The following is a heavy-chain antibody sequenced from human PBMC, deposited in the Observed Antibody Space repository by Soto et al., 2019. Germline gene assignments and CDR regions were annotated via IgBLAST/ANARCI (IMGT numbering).Heavy chain of an antibody. D-gene: IGHD2-21*02. CDR3: VTRFTAVATARFDY. J-gene: IGHJ4*02. CDR1: GFTFSKAY. Sequence: EVQLGESGGGLVKPGGSLRLSCTASGFTFSKAYMNWVRQAPGKGVEWGGRIDSKIDADKTDFAAPVKGRFTLSREDSTNTVYLQMNGLEIEDTAMYYCVTRFTAVATARFDYWGQGTLVTVSS. CDR2: IDSKIDADKT. V-gene: IGHV3-15*04.